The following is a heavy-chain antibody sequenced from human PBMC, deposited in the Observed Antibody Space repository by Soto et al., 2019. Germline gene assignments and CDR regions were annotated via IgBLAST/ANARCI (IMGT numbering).Heavy chain of an antibody. CDR1: GYRFTSYW. Sequence: PGESLKISCRTSGYRFTSYWIAWVRQMPGKGLEWMGIIFPSDSDTRYSPSFQGQVTISADRSASTVFLQWASLKASDTAVYFCARKDKSGYFNWFDPWGQGTLVTVSS. CDR3: ARKDKSGYFNWFDP. D-gene: IGHD3-22*01. J-gene: IGHJ5*02. V-gene: IGHV5-51*01. CDR2: IFPSDSDT.